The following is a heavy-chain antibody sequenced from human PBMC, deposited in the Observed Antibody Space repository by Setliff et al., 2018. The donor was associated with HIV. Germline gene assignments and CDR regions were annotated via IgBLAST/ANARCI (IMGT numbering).Heavy chain of an antibody. D-gene: IGHD6-19*01. V-gene: IGHV3-15*01. CDR2: IKSKADGGTT. CDR1: GFTFSSYS. Sequence: PGGSLRLSCVASGFTFSSYSMQWVRQAPGKGLEWVGRIKSKADGGTTDYAAPAKGRFTISRDDSKNTLYLQMNSLTAADTAVYYCARQGAVTGHSFDYWGQGALVTVSS. CDR3: ARQGAVTGHSFDY. J-gene: IGHJ4*02.